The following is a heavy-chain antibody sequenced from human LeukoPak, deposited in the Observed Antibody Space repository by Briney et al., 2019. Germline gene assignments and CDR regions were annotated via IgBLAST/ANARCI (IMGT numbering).Heavy chain of an antibody. CDR2: IKQDGSEK. D-gene: IGHD2-15*01. CDR3: ARDRWELLSNSYHYCGLDV. Sequence: PGGSLRLSCAASGFTFSNAWMNWVRQAPGKGLEWVANIKQDGSEKCYVDSVKGRFTISRDNAKNSLYLQMNSLRAEDTAVYYCARDRWELLSNSYHYCGLDVWGQGTTVTVSS. V-gene: IGHV3-7*01. CDR1: GFTFSNAW. J-gene: IGHJ6*02.